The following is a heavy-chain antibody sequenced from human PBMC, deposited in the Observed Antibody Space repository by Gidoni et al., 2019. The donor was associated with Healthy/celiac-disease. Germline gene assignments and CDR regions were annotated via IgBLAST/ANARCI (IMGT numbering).Heavy chain of an antibody. Sequence: QVQLVQSGAEVKKPGASVKFSCTASGYPFPGYYMHWVQQAPGQGLEWMGRINPNSGGTNYAQKFQGRVTMTRDTSISTAYMELSRLRSDDTAVYDCAREVVIAAAGTLGSEYFQHWGQGTLVTVSS. D-gene: IGHD6-13*01. V-gene: IGHV1-2*06. CDR3: AREVVIAAAGTLGSEYFQH. J-gene: IGHJ1*01. CDR2: INPNSGGT. CDR1: GYPFPGYY.